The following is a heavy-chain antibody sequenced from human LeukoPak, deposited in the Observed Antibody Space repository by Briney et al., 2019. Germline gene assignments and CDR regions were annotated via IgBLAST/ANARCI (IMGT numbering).Heavy chain of an antibody. CDR1: GYSFTNFW. CDR2: IYPGDSDT. CDR3: ARGQYSSGCDY. V-gene: IGHV5-51*07. J-gene: IGHJ4*02. Sequence: GESLKISCKGSGYSFTNFWIGWVHQMPGKGLEWMGIIYPGDSDTRYSPSFQGQVTISADKSISTAYLQWSSLKASDTAMYYCARGQYSSGCDYWGQGTLVTVSS. D-gene: IGHD6-25*01.